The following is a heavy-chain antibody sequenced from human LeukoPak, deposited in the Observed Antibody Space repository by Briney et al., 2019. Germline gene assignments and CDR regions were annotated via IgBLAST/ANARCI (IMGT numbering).Heavy chain of an antibody. J-gene: IGHJ6*02. V-gene: IGHV3-30*03. CDR1: GFTFRSSG. CDR2: ISYDGSNK. Sequence: PGGSLRLSCAASGFTFRSSGLHWVRQAPGKGLEWVALISYDGSNKYYADSVKGRFTISRDNSKNTLYLQMNSLRVEDTAMYHCARVANITTFGMDVWGQGTTVTVSS. D-gene: IGHD3-9*01. CDR3: ARVANITTFGMDV.